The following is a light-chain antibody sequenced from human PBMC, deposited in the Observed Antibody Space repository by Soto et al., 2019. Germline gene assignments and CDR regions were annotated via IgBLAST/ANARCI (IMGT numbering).Light chain of an antibody. J-gene: IGKJ1*01. Sequence: EIVMTQPPATLSVSPGERATLSCRASQSVSSYLAWYQQKPGQAPRLLIYGASTRATGIPARFSGSGSGTEFTLTISSLQSEDFAVYYCQQYNNWPPRTFGQGTKVDIK. CDR1: QSVSSY. V-gene: IGKV3-15*01. CDR3: QQYNNWPPRT. CDR2: GAS.